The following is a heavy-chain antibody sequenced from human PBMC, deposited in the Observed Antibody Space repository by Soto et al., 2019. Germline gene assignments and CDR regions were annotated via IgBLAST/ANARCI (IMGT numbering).Heavy chain of an antibody. CDR3: AKDRFFPVDFWSGYRLNWFDP. CDR2: ISGSGGST. J-gene: IGHJ5*02. CDR1: GFTFSSYA. V-gene: IGHV3-23*01. D-gene: IGHD3-3*01. Sequence: PGGSLRLSCAASGFTFSSYAMSWVRQAPGKGLEWVSAISGSGGSTYYADSVKGRFTISRDNSKNTLYLQMNSLRAEDTAVYYCAKDRFFPVDFWSGYRLNWFDPWGQGTLVTVSS.